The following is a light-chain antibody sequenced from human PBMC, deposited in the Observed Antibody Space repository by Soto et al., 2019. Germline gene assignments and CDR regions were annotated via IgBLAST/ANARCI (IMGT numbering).Light chain of an antibody. CDR3: QQFNSYVIT. CDR1: QDITSA. J-gene: IGKJ5*01. CDR2: AAS. Sequence: GDRVTITCRASQDITSALAWYQQKPGKAPNLLSYAASSLKSGVPSRFSGSGSGTDFTVTISSLQPEDFATYYCQQFNSYVITFGQGKRLETK. V-gene: IGKV1-13*02.